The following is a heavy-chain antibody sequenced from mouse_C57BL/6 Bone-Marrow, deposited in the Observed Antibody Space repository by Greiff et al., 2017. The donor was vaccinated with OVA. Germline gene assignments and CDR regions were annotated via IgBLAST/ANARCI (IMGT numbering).Heavy chain of an antibody. CDR3: ARDQDDYVFYWYFDV. CDR2: INYDGSST. D-gene: IGHD2-4*01. CDR1: GFTFSDYY. V-gene: IGHV5-16*01. J-gene: IGHJ1*03. Sequence: EVKLMESEGGLVQPGSSMKLSCTASGFTFSDYYMAWVRQVPEKGLEWVANINYDGSSTYYLDSLKSRFIISRDNAKNILYLQMSSLKSEDTATYYCARDQDDYVFYWYFDVWGTGTTVTVSS.